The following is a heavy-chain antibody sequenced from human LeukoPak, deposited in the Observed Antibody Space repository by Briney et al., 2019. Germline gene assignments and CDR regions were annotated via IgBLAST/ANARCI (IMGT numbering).Heavy chain of an antibody. J-gene: IGHJ4*02. D-gene: IGHD1-26*01. CDR2: ITGSGGST. V-gene: IGHV3-23*01. CDR1: GLTFSSHA. CDR3: ASRPASETYFAVFDY. Sequence: GGSLRLSCVASGLTFSSHAMTWVRQTPGKGLEWVSGITGSGGSTYHAESVKGRFTISRDNSKGTLYLQMNNLRAEDTAVYYCASRPASETYFAVFDYWGQGTLVTVSS.